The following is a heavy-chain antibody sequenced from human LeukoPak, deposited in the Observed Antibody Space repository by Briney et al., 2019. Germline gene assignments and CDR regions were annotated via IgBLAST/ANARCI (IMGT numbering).Heavy chain of an antibody. D-gene: IGHD1-26*01. Sequence: SETLSLTCTVSGGSVSSDSYYWSWIRQPPGKGLEWIGYIYYSGSTNYNPSLKSRVTISVDTSKNQFSLKLRSVTAADTAVYYCARVCGSYPYYFDYWGQGTLVTVSS. CDR3: ARVCGSYPYYFDY. J-gene: IGHJ4*02. V-gene: IGHV4-61*01. CDR1: GGSVSSDSYY. CDR2: IYYSGST.